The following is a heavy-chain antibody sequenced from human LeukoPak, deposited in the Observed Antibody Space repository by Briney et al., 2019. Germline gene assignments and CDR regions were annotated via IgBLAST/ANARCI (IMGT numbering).Heavy chain of an antibody. CDR2: IIPIFGTA. CDR1: GGTFSSYA. J-gene: IGHJ6*03. D-gene: IGHD1-1*01. V-gene: IGHV1-69*05. Sequence: SVKVYCKASGGTFSSYAISWVRQAPGQGLEWMGGIIPIFGTANYAQKFQGRVTITTDESTSTAYMELSSLRSEDTAVYYCARDGSAGTPVGGYYYYMDVWGKGTTVTVSS. CDR3: ARDGSAGTPVGGYYYYMDV.